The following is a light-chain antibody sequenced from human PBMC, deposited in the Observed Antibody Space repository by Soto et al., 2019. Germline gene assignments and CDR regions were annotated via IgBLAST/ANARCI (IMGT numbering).Light chain of an antibody. J-gene: IGKJ1*01. CDR1: QSVSSS. CDR2: DAF. V-gene: IGKV3-11*01. Sequence: EIVLTQSPATLSLSPGERATLSCRASQSVSSSLAWYQQKPGQAPRLLIYDAFKRATGIPARFSGSGSGTDFTLTISSLDAEDSAVYYCQQDYNLPPTFGQGTKVEIK. CDR3: QQDYNLPPT.